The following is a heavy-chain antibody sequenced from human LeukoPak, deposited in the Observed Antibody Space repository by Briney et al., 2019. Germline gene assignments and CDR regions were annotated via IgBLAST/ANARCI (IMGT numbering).Heavy chain of an antibody. V-gene: IGHV3-21*01. J-gene: IGHJ4*02. D-gene: IGHD2-2*01. CDR3: ARHPYCSSTTCYGIDY. CDR2: VTSNDYI. Sequence: TGGSLRLSCAAPGFTFSSYSMNWVRQAPGKGLEWVSSVTSNDYIFYADSMKGRFTISRDNAKNSLFLQMNSLRADDTAVYYCARHPYCSSTTCYGIDYWGQGTLVAVSS. CDR1: GFTFSSYS.